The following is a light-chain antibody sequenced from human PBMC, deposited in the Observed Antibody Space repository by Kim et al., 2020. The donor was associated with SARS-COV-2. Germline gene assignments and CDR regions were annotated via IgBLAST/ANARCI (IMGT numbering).Light chain of an antibody. CDR2: DAS. J-gene: IGKJ4*01. Sequence: WSPGERATLSCRASQSVSSSNLAWYQQKPGQPPRLLMYDASSRATGIPDRFSGSGSGTDFTLTISRLEPEDFAVYYCQQYGSTPLTFGGGTKLEI. CDR3: QQYGSTPLT. CDR1: QSVSSSN. V-gene: IGKV3-20*01.